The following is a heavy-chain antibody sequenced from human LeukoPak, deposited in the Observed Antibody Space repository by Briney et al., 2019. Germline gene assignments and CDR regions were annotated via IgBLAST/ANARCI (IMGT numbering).Heavy chain of an antibody. CDR2: IYYSGST. Sequence: PSETLSLTCTVSGGSISSYYWSWIRQPPGKGLEWIGYIYYSGSTNYNPSLKSRVTISVDTSKNQFSLKLSSVTAADTAVYYCARDSSSGWFDYWGQGTLFTVSS. CDR1: GGSISSYY. CDR3: ARDSSSGWFDY. D-gene: IGHD6-19*01. J-gene: IGHJ4*02. V-gene: IGHV4-59*01.